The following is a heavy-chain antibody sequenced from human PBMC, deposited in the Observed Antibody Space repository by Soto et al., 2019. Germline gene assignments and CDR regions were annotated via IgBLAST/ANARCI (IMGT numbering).Heavy chain of an antibody. D-gene: IGHD1-7*01. V-gene: IGHV6-1*01. CDR2: TFYRSQWYT. Sequence: SQTLSLTCVISGDSVSSNSVAWNWIRQSPSRGLEWLGRTFYRSQWYTEYAASMRSRITINPDTSTNQFSLHLNAVTPEDTAVYYCAGTTSHQWYYMDVWGKGTTVTVSS. CDR1: GDSVSSNSVA. J-gene: IGHJ6*03. CDR3: AGTTSHQWYYMDV.